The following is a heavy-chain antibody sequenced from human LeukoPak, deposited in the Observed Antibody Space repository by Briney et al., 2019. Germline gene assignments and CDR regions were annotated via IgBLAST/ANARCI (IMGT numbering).Heavy chain of an antibody. CDR3: AGLYCSSTSCYPPQ. D-gene: IGHD2-2*01. Sequence: GGSLRLSCEVSGFPFDNYGMDWVRQTPGRGLEWVSAIAGSSDSTYYVDSVKGRFTISRDNAKNSLYLQMNSLRAEDTAVYYCAGLYCSSTSCYPPQWGKGTTVTVSS. CDR2: IAGSSDST. CDR1: GFPFDNYG. J-gene: IGHJ6*04. V-gene: IGHV3-48*01.